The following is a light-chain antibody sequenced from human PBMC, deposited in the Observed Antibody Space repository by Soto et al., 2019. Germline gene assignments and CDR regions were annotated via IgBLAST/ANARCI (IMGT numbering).Light chain of an antibody. CDR1: SRDVGGYNS. V-gene: IGLV2-14*01. CDR3: SSYTSGSALYV. J-gene: IGLJ1*01. CDR2: EVT. Sequence: QSALTQPASVSGSPGQSITISCTGTSRDVGGYNSVSWYQQHPGKAPKLMIYEVTNRPSGVSNRFSGSKSGNTASQTISGLQAEDEADYYCSSYTSGSALYVFGTGTKVTVL.